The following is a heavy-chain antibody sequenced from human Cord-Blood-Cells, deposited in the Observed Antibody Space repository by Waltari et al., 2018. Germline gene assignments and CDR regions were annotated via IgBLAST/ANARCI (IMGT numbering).Heavy chain of an antibody. D-gene: IGHD6-19*01. Sequence: QVQLVESGGGVVQPGRSLRLSFAASGFTFSRYGLHWVRQAPGKGLEWVAVIWYDGSNKYYADSVKGRFTISRDNSKNTLYLQMNSLRAEDTAVYYCARENQQWLVRYYFDYWGQGTLVTVSS. CDR2: IWYDGSNK. V-gene: IGHV3-33*01. CDR3: ARENQQWLVRYYFDY. J-gene: IGHJ4*02. CDR1: GFTFSRYG.